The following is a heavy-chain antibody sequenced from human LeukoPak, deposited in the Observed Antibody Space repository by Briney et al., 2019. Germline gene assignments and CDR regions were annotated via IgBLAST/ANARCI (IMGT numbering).Heavy chain of an antibody. Sequence: GGSLRLSCAASAFTFSHYGMNWVRQAPGKGLEWLSYISGGSGTVSYADSVKGRFTISRDNAKNSLYLQMNSLRAEDTAVYYCAKVIAARNGDFDYWGQGTLVTVSS. V-gene: IGHV3-48*04. D-gene: IGHD6-6*01. CDR1: AFTFSHYG. CDR2: ISGGSGTV. J-gene: IGHJ4*02. CDR3: AKVIAARNGDFDY.